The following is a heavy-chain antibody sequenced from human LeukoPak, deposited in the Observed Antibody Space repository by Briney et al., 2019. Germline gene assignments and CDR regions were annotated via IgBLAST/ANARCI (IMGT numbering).Heavy chain of an antibody. Sequence: GGSLRLSCAASGFTFSDYNMRWIRQAPGKGLEWVSSISRSGSTKYYADSVKGRFTISRDNAKNSLYLQMNSLRAEDTAVYYCARVALVAVAGNRAFDIWGQGTMVTVSS. CDR3: ARVALVAVAGNRAFDI. J-gene: IGHJ3*02. D-gene: IGHD6-19*01. V-gene: IGHV3-11*01. CDR1: GFTFSDYN. CDR2: ISRSGSTK.